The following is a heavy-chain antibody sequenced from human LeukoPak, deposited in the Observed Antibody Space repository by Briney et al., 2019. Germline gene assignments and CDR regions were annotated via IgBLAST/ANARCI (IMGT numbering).Heavy chain of an antibody. D-gene: IGHD3-10*01. CDR3: AKDKGYGSGSYNYFDY. CDR1: GFTFDDYA. V-gene: IGHV3-9*03. J-gene: IGHJ4*02. Sequence: GRSLRLSCAASGFTFDDYATHWVRQAPGKGLEWVSGISWNSGSIGYADSVKGRFTISRDNAKNSLYLQMNSLRAEDMALYYCAKDKGYGSGSYNYFDYRGQGTLVTVSS. CDR2: ISWNSGSI.